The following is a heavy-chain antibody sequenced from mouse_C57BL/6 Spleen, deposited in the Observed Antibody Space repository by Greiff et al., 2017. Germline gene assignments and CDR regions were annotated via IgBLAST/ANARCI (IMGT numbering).Heavy chain of an antibody. V-gene: IGHV1-64*01. CDR3: ARTDPSCAY. J-gene: IGHJ3*01. CDR1: GYTFTSYW. CDR2: IHPNSGST. Sequence: QVQLQQPGAELVKPGASVKLSCKASGYTFTSYWMHWVKQRPGQGLEWIGMIHPNSGSTNYNEKFKSKATLTVDKSSSTAYMQLRSLTSEDSAVYYCARTDPSCAYWGQGTLVTVSA.